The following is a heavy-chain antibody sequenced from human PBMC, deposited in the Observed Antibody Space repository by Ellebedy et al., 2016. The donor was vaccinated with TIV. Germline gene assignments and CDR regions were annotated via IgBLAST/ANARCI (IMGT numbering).Heavy chain of an antibody. Sequence: GGSLRLXXAASGFTFSSYWMTWVRQAPGKGLEWVANIKQDGSEKYYVDSVKGRFTISRDNAKNSLYLQMNSLRAEDTAVYYCARERGGYYGYDYWGQGTLVTVSS. J-gene: IGHJ4*02. CDR2: IKQDGSEK. CDR3: ARERGGYYGYDY. V-gene: IGHV3-7*03. D-gene: IGHD3-22*01. CDR1: GFTFSSYW.